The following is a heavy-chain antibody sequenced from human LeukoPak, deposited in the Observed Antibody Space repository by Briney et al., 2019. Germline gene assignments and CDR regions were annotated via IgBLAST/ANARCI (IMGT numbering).Heavy chain of an antibody. J-gene: IGHJ4*02. CDR2: INSDGSST. Sequence: GGSLRLSCAASGFTFSSYWMHWVRQAPGKGLVWVSRINSDGSSTSYADSVKGRFTISRDNAKNTLHLQMYSLRAEDTAVYYCARVKQWPVSFDYWGQGTLVTVSS. CDR1: GFTFSSYW. D-gene: IGHD6-19*01. V-gene: IGHV3-74*01. CDR3: ARVKQWPVSFDY.